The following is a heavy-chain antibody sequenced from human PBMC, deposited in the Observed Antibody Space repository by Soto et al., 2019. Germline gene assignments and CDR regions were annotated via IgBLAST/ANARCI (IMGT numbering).Heavy chain of an antibody. CDR3: ARDGSSSSWYVYYYMDV. CDR2: IWYDGSNK. D-gene: IGHD6-13*01. J-gene: IGHJ6*03. V-gene: IGHV3-33*01. Sequence: GGSLRLSCAASGFTFSSYGMHWVRQAPGKGLEWVAVIWYDGSNKYYADSVKGRFTISRDNSKNTLYLQMNSLRAEDTAVYYCARDGSSSSWYVYYYMDVWGKGTTVTVSS. CDR1: GFTFSSYG.